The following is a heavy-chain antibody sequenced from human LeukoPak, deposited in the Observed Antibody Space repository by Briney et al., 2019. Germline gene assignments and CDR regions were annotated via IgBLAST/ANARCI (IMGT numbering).Heavy chain of an antibody. CDR1: GGSISSSSYY. CDR2: IYYSGSS. V-gene: IGHV4-39*01. D-gene: IGHD3-3*01. J-gene: IGHJ3*02. CDR3: ARLGVTFDI. Sequence: SETLSLTCTVSGGSISSSSYYWGWIRQPPGKGLEWIGSIYYSGSSYYNPSLKSRVTISVDTSKNLFSLKLSPVTAADTAVYYCARLGVTFDIWGQGTMVTVSS.